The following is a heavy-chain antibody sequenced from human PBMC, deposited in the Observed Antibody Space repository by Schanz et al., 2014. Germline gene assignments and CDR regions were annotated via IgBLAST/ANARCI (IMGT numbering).Heavy chain of an antibody. J-gene: IGHJ4*02. CDR2: ISSSSNYI. CDR3: VKDIYDFWSGNFDY. CDR1: GFIFSDYY. V-gene: IGHV3-11*05. D-gene: IGHD3-3*01. Sequence: QVQLVESGGGLVKPGGSLRLSCAASGFIFSDYYMSWLRQAPGKGLELVSYISSSSNYINYADSVKGRFTISRDNAKNSLYLQMNSLRAEDTALYFCVKDIYDFWSGNFDYWGQGTLVTVSS.